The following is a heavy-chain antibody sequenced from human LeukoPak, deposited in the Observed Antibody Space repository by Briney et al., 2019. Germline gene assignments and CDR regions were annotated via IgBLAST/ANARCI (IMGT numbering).Heavy chain of an antibody. CDR2: ISGDGSST. CDR3: AKTRSSGYYYFAFDI. CDR1: GFTFDDYA. J-gene: IGHJ3*02. V-gene: IGHV3-43*02. D-gene: IGHD3-22*01. Sequence: GGSLRLSCAASGFTFDDYAMQWVRQAPGKGLKWVSLISGDGSSTHYADSVKGRFTISRDNTKNSLYLQMNSLRTDDTALYYCAKTRSSGYYYFAFDIWGQGTMVTVSS.